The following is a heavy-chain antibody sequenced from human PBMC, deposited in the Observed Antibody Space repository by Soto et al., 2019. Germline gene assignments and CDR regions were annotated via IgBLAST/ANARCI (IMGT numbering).Heavy chain of an antibody. Sequence: QVQLQESGPGLVKPSQTLSLTCTVSGGSISSGDYYWSWIRQPPGKGLEWIGYIYYSGSTYYNPSLTSRVTISVDTSKNQFSLKLSSVTAADTAVYYCARDPHYYDSSGPSAFFWGQGTLVTVSS. V-gene: IGHV4-30-4*01. CDR3: ARDPHYYDSSGPSAFF. D-gene: IGHD3-22*01. CDR2: IYYSGST. J-gene: IGHJ4*02. CDR1: GGSISSGDYY.